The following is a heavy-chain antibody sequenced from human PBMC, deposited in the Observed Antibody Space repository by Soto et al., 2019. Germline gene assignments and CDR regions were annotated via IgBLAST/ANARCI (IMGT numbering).Heavy chain of an antibody. Sequence: PSETLSLTCAVSGGSISSGGYSWSWIRQPPGKGLEWIGYIYHSGSTYYNPSLKSRVTISVDRSKNQFSLKLSSVTAADTAVYYCARGSRYCSGGSCYSPRRVYYFDYWGQGTLVTVSS. CDR2: IYHSGST. D-gene: IGHD2-15*01. CDR3: ARGSRYCSGGSCYSPRRVYYFDY. CDR1: GGSISSGGYS. V-gene: IGHV4-30-2*01. J-gene: IGHJ4*02.